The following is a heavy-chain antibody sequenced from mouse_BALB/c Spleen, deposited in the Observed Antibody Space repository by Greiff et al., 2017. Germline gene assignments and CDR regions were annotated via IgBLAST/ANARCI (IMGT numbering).Heavy chain of an antibody. D-gene: IGHD2-14*01. Sequence: VQGVESGPSLVQPSQSLSITCTVSGFSLTSYGVHWVRQSPGKGLEWLGVIWRGGSTDYNAAFMSRLSITKDNSKSQVFFKMNSLQADDTAIYYCAKNDRYDAMDYWGQGTSVTVSS. CDR3: AKNDRYDAMDY. CDR2: IWRGGST. J-gene: IGHJ4*01. CDR1: GFSLTSYG. V-gene: IGHV2-5-1*01.